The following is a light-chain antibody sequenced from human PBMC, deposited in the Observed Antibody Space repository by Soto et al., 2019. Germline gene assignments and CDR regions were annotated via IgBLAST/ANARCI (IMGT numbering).Light chain of an antibody. CDR3: AAWDDSLSGPHYV. J-gene: IGLJ1*01. Sequence: VLTQPPSASGTPGQRVTISCSGSSSNIGSNYVYWYQQLPGTAPKLLIYRNNQRPSGVPDRFSGSKSGTSASLAISGLRSEDEADYYCAAWDDSLSGPHYVFGTGTKVTDL. V-gene: IGLV1-47*01. CDR1: SSNIGSNY. CDR2: RNN.